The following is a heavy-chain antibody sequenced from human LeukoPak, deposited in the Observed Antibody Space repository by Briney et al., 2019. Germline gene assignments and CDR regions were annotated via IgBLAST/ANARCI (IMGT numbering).Heavy chain of an antibody. J-gene: IGHJ4*02. CDR3: ARSSRPRYSYGYFDY. CDR2: ISYDGSNK. CDR1: GFTFSSYA. D-gene: IGHD5-18*01. V-gene: IGHV3-30*04. Sequence: PGRSLRLSCAASGFTFSSYAMHWVRQAPGKGLEWVAVISYDGSNKYYADSVKGRFTISRDNSKNTLSLQMNSLRPEDTAVYYCARSSRPRYSYGYFDYWGQGTLVTVSS.